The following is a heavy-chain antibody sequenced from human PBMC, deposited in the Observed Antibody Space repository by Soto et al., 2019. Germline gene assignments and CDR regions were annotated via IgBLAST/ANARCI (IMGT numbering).Heavy chain of an antibody. CDR3: AKAISGYNAPLDH. CDR1: GVTVSSNY. V-gene: IGHV3-23*01. CDR2: ISGSGGST. Sequence: PGGSLRLSCAASGVTVSSNYMSWVRQAPGKGLEWVSAISGSGGSTYYADSVKGRFTISRDNSKNTLYVQMNSLRAEDTAIYYYAKAISGYNAPLDHWGQGTGVNVSS. J-gene: IGHJ4*02. D-gene: IGHD5-12*01.